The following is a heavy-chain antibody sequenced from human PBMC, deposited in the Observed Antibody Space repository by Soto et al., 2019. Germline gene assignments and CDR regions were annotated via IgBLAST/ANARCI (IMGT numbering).Heavy chain of an antibody. J-gene: IGHJ4*02. CDR2: INPSGGST. V-gene: IGHV1-46*01. CDR1: GYTFTSYY. CDR3: ARDYYDSSGSNYFDY. Sequence: ASLKVSCKASGYTFTSYYMHWVRQAPGQGLEWMGIINPSGGSTSYAQKFQGRVTMTRDTSTSTVYMELSSLRSEDTAVYYCARDYYDSSGSNYFDYWGQGTLVTVSS. D-gene: IGHD3-22*01.